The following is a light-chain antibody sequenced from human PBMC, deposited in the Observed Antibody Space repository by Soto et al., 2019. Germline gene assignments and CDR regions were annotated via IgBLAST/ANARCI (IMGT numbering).Light chain of an antibody. Sequence: QSALTQPASVSGSPGQSITISCTGTSSDVGGYNYVSWYQQHPGKAPQLMIYDVTNRPSGVSNRFSGSKSGNTASLTISGLRAEDEADYYCSSYRSSSTFVVFGGGTKLTVL. CDR2: DVT. CDR3: SSYRSSSTFVV. V-gene: IGLV2-14*01. CDR1: SSDVGGYNY. J-gene: IGLJ2*01.